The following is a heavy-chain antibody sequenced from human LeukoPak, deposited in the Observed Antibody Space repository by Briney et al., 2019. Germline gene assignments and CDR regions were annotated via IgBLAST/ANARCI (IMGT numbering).Heavy chain of an antibody. J-gene: IGHJ5*02. V-gene: IGHV3-11*04. CDR2: ISSSGSTI. Sequence: PGGSLRLSCAASGFTFSDYYMSWIRQAPGKGLEWVSYISSSGSTIYYADSVKGRFTISRDNAKNSLYLQMNSLRAEDTAVYYCAKDITYYYDSSGYPNWFDPWGQGTLVTVSS. D-gene: IGHD3-22*01. CDR1: GFTFSDYY. CDR3: AKDITYYYDSSGYPNWFDP.